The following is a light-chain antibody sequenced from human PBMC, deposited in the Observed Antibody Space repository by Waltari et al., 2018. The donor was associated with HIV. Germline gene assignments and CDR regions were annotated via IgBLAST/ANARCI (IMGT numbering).Light chain of an antibody. CDR1: QSLLYGSNNKNY. CDR3: QQYYLVPYT. V-gene: IGKV4-1*01. J-gene: IGKJ2*01. Sequence: DVVMTQSPDSLTVSVGERATINCKSSQSLLYGSNNKNYLAWYQQRPGHRPKLLIHWASTRQSGVPDRFSGSGSGTDFSLTISSLQAEDVAVYYCQQYYLVPYTFGQGTKLEIK. CDR2: WAS.